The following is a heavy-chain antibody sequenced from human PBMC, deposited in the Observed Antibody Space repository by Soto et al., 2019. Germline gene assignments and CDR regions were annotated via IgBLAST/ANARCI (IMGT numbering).Heavy chain of an antibody. D-gene: IGHD3-10*01. CDR3: ARVGRLGDYYYYGMDV. CDR2: INHSGST. CDR1: GGSFSGYY. V-gene: IGHV4-34*01. J-gene: IGHJ6*02. Sequence: SETLSLTCAVYGGSFSGYYWSWIRQPPGKGLEWIGEINHSGSTNYNPSLKSRVTISVDTSKNQFSLKLSSVTAADTAVYYCARVGRLGDYYYYGMDVWGQGTTVTVSS.